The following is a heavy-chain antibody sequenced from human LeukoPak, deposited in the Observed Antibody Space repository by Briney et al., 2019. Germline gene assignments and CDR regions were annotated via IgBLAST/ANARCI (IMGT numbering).Heavy chain of an antibody. CDR2: ISYDGSNK. V-gene: IGHV3-30*01. Sequence: GGSLRLSCAASGFTFSSYAMHWVRQAPGKGLERVAVISYDGSNKYYADSVKGRFTISRDNSKNTLYLQMNSLGAEDTAVYYCARDSYYDSSGYFIDAFDIWGQGTMVTVSS. CDR1: GFTFSSYA. CDR3: ARDSYYDSSGYFIDAFDI. J-gene: IGHJ3*02. D-gene: IGHD3-22*01.